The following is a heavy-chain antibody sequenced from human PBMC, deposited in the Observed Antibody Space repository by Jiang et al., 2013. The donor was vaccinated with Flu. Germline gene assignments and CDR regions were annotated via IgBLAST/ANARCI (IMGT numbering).Heavy chain of an antibody. V-gene: IGHV4-59*08. CDR1: GGSISSYY. CDR2: LLQWEH. D-gene: IGHD5-24*01. J-gene: IGHJ4*02. CDR3: AKLRDGYNYVMDY. Sequence: PGLVKPSETLSLTCTVSGGSISSYYWSWIRQPQEGTGVDWVYLLQWEHQLXPSLKSRVTISVDTSKNQFSLKLSSVTAADTAVYYCAKLRDGYNYVMDYWGQGTLVTVSS.